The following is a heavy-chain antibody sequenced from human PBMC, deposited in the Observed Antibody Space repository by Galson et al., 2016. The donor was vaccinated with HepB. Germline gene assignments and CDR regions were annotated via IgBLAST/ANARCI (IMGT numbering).Heavy chain of an antibody. D-gene: IGHD5-12*01. Sequence: SVKVSCKASGYSVIGYFMHWVRQAPGQGFEWMGRINPRNGVTESAQKFQGRVTMTMDTSIATAYMELTRLKSDDTAVYYCARVYGGSETYSYIMDVWGQGTTVSVSS. CDR2: INPRNGVT. CDR1: GYSVIGYF. J-gene: IGHJ6*02. V-gene: IGHV1-2*06. CDR3: ARVYGGSETYSYIMDV.